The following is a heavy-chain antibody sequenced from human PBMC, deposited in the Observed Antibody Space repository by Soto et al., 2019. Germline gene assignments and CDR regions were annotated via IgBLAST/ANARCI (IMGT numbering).Heavy chain of an antibody. CDR3: ARLNMIGVVDY. CDR1: GGSVSTSSYY. CDR2: IYYTGST. J-gene: IGHJ4*02. D-gene: IGHD3-22*01. Sequence: PSETLSLTCTVSGGSVSTSSYYWSWIRQPPGKGLELIGYIYYTGSTNYNPSLKSRVTLSVDTSKNQFSLKLTSVTAADTAVYYCARLNMIGVVDYWGQGTPVTVSS. V-gene: IGHV4-61*01.